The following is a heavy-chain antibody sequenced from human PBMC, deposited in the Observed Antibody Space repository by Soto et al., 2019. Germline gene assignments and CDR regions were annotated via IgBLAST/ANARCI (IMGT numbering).Heavy chain of an antibody. V-gene: IGHV4-4*07. CDR1: GDSISSFY. D-gene: IGHD2-15*01. Sequence: SETLSLTCTVSGDSISSFYWSWIRQPAGKGLEWVGRIYVSGSTDHNPSLKSRVSMSVDRSKNQFSLKLTSVTAADTAVYYCVRVCRGGGCYSASGMDVGGKGTTVTVPS. J-gene: IGHJ6*04. CDR2: IYVSGST. CDR3: VRVCRGGGCYSASGMDV.